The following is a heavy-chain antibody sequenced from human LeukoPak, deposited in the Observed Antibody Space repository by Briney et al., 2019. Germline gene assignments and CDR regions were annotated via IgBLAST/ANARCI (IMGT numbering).Heavy chain of an antibody. CDR2: INPNGGGT. J-gene: IGHJ4*02. V-gene: IGHV1-2*02. D-gene: IGHD1-26*01. Sequence: ASVKVSCKASGYTFTGYYIHWVRQAPGQGLEWMGWINPNGGGTNYAQKFQGRVTMTRYTSITTAYMELRSLRSDDTAVYYCARDHRWGLWTHWGQGTLVTVSS. CDR3: ARDHRWGLWTH. CDR1: GYTFTGYY.